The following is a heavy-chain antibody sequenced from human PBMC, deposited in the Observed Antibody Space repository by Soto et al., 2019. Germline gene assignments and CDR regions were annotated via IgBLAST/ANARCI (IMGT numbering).Heavy chain of an antibody. CDR2: IYPGDSDT. CDR3: ARVVVVPAAQEGSLDY. V-gene: IGHV5-51*01. D-gene: IGHD2-2*01. J-gene: IGHJ4*02. Sequence: PGESLKISCKGSGYSFTSYWIGWVRQMPGKGLEWMGIIYPGDSDTRYSPSFQGQVTISADKSISTAYLQWSSLKASDTAMYYCARVVVVPAAQEGSLDYWGQGTLVTVSS. CDR1: GYSFTSYW.